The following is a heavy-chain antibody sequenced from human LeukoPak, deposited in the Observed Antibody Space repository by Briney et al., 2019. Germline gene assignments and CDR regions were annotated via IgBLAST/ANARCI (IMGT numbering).Heavy chain of an antibody. CDR3: ARDPESDYGDYAGYFDY. J-gene: IGHJ4*02. D-gene: IGHD4-17*01. CDR2: ISSSSYI. Sequence: GGSLRLSCAASGFTFSSYSMNWVRQAPGKGLEWVSSISSSSYIYYADSVKGRFTISRDNAKNSLYLQMNSLRAEDTAVYYCARDPESDYGDYAGYFDYWGQGTLVTVSS. V-gene: IGHV3-21*01. CDR1: GFTFSSYS.